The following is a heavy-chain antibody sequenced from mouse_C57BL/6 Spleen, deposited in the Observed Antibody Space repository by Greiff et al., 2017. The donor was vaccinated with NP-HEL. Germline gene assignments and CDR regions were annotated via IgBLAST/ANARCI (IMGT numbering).Heavy chain of an antibody. CDR3: AREGLLGAMDY. CDR1: GYTFTDYY. J-gene: IGHJ4*01. CDR2: INPYNGGT. Sequence: VQLQQSGPVLVKPGASVKMSCKASGYTFTDYYMNWVKQSHGKSLEWIGVINPYNGGTSYNQKFKGKATLTVDKSSSTAYMELNSLTSEDSAVYYCAREGLLGAMDYWGQGTSVTVSS. D-gene: IGHD2-3*01. V-gene: IGHV1-19*01.